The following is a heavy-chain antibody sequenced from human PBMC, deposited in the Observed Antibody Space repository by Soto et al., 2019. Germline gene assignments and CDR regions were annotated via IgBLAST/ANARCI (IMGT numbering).Heavy chain of an antibody. V-gene: IGHV4-59*07. CDR2: IYHSGST. CDR3: ARAGIVQVSYAMDV. D-gene: IGHD2-8*01. J-gene: IGHJ6*02. Sequence: PSDTLSLTCTVSGGSIGGDSWSWIRQSPGKGLDFIGYIYHSGSTNYNPSLKSRVTISMDTSKNQFPLRLSSVTAADTAVYYCARAGIVQVSYAMDVWGQGTTVTVSS. CDR1: GGSIGGDS.